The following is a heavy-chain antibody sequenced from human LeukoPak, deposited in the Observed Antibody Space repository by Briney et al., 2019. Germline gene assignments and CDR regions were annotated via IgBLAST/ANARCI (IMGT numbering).Heavy chain of an antibody. V-gene: IGHV3-23*01. D-gene: IGHD3-22*01. CDR2: ITGSSAST. CDR1: GFTFSHYA. J-gene: IGHJ4*02. Sequence: GGSLRLSCAVSGFTFSHYAMSWVRQALGKGLEWVSSITGSSASTYYADSVKGRFTISRDNSKNTLYLQMNSLRADDTAVYYCARGCYYERGGYCPFDYWGPGTLVTVSS. CDR3: ARGCYYERGGYCPFDY.